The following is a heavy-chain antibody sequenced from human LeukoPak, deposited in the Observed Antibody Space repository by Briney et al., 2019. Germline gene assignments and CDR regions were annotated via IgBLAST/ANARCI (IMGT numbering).Heavy chain of an antibody. CDR3: ARFPLYRNILTGYQATHYFDY. CDR1: GYNFDIYG. V-gene: IGHV1-18*01. Sequence: ASVKVSCKASGYNFDIYGISWVRQAPGQGLGWMGWITAYNDNTNYVQNLQGRVTMTTDTSTSTAYMELRSLRSDDTAVYYCARFPLYRNILTGYQATHYFDYWGQGTRVTVSS. J-gene: IGHJ4*02. CDR2: ITAYNDNT. D-gene: IGHD3-9*01.